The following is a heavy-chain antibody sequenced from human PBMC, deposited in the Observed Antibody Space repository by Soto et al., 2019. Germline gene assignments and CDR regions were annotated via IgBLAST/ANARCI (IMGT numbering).Heavy chain of an antibody. CDR3: ARVTTLAFDY. CDR2: LYSDGRA. CDR1: GLTVSTNY. Sequence: EVQLEESGGGLVQPGGSLRVSCAASGLTVSTNYMSWVRQAPGKGLEWVSILYSDGRAYHSDSVKGRFTISRDNSKNTLYLQMHSLRTDDTAVYYCARVTTLAFDYWGQGTLVTVSS. J-gene: IGHJ4*02. V-gene: IGHV3-66*01. D-gene: IGHD3-22*01.